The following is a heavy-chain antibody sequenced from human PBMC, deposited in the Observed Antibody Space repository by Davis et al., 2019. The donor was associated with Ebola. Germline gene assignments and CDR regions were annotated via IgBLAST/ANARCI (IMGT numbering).Heavy chain of an antibody. CDR3: ARGGYCSSTSCYTRVDYYYYGMDV. Sequence: ASVKVSCKASGYAFTSYDINWVRQATGQGLEWMGWISAYNGNTNYAQKLQGRVTMTTDTSTSTAYMELRSLRSDDTAVYYCARGGYCSSTSCYTRVDYYYYGMDVWGQGTTVTVSS. J-gene: IGHJ6*02. CDR2: ISAYNGNT. CDR1: GYAFTSYD. V-gene: IGHV1-18*01. D-gene: IGHD2-2*02.